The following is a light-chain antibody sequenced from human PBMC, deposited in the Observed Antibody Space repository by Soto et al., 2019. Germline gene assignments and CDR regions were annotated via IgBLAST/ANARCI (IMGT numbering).Light chain of an antibody. CDR3: QQYGDSPMYT. J-gene: IGKJ2*01. V-gene: IGKV3-20*01. Sequence: EIVMTQSPATLSVSPGERVTLSCRASQSVVRDLAWYQQKPGQAPGLLIYGASTRATGIPDRFSGSGSGTDFTLTISRLEPEDFAVYFCQQYGDSPMYTFGQGTKLEI. CDR1: QSVVRD. CDR2: GAS.